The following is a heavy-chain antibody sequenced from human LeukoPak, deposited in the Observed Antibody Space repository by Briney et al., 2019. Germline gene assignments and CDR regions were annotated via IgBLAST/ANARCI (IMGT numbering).Heavy chain of an antibody. Sequence: SETLSLTCTVSGYSISNNFYWAWIRPSPGKGLEWIVSINHSGSTNYNPSLKSRVTISVDTSKNQFSLKLSSVTAADTAVYYCARAPSIWSGYYRVWFDPWGQGTLVTVSS. CDR1: GYSISNNFY. CDR2: INHSGST. V-gene: IGHV4-38-2*02. CDR3: ARAPSIWSGYYRVWFDP. D-gene: IGHD3-3*01. J-gene: IGHJ5*02.